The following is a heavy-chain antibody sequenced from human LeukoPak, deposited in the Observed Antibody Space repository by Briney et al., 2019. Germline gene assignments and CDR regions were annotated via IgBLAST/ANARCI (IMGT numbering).Heavy chain of an antibody. D-gene: IGHD6-19*01. CDR2: ISSSGSAI. Sequence: TGGSLSLSCAASGFTFSSYEMNWVSQAPGKGLEWVSKISSSGSAIYYADSVKGRFTISRDNAKSTLYLQMNSLRAEDTAVYYCARGGSLGYWGQGTLVTVSS. V-gene: IGHV3-48*03. J-gene: IGHJ4*02. CDR1: GFTFSSYE. CDR3: ARGGSLGY.